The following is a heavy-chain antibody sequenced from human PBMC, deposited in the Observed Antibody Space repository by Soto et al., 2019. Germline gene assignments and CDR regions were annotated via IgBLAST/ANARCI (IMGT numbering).Heavy chain of an antibody. D-gene: IGHD3-10*01. Sequence: QVQLVQSGAEVKKPGASVKVSCKASGYTFTSYGVSWVRQAPGQGLEWMGWISGYNGNTNYAQKLQGRVTMPTDTSTSTAYVELRSLRSDDTAVYYCARAGKYYYGSGSPYYYGMDVWGQGITVTVSS. J-gene: IGHJ6*01. CDR1: GYTFTSYG. CDR2: ISGYNGNT. V-gene: IGHV1-18*04. CDR3: ARAGKYYYGSGSPYYYGMDV.